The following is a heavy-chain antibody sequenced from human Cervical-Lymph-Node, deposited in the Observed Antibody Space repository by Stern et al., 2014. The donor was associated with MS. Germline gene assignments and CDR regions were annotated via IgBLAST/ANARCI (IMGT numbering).Heavy chain of an antibody. CDR2: IIPIFGTA. D-gene: IGHD3-22*01. Sequence: VQLEESGAEVKKPGSSAKVSCKASGGTFSSYAISWVRQAPGQGLEWMGGIIPIFGTANYAQKFQGRVTITADESTSTAYMELSSLRSEDTAVYYCARRTGFRGYIDYWGQGTLVTVSS. CDR1: GGTFSSYA. V-gene: IGHV1-69*01. J-gene: IGHJ4*02. CDR3: ARRTGFRGYIDY.